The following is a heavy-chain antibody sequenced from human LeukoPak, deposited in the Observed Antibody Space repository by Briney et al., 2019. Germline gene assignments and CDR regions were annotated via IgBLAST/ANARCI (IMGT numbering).Heavy chain of an antibody. CDR3: ARSSAAATQACDI. V-gene: IGHV4-30-2*01. CDR2: IYHSGST. CDR1: GGSISSGGYS. J-gene: IGHJ3*02. Sequence: SETLSLTCAVSGGSISSGGYSWSWIRQPPGKGLEWIGYIYHSGSTYYNPSLKSRVTISVDRSKNQFSLKLSSVTAADTAVYYCARSSAAATQACDIWGQRTMVTVSS. D-gene: IGHD6-13*01.